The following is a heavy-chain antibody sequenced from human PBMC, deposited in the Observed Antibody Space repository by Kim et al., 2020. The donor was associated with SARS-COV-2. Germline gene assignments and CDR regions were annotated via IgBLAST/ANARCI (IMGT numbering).Heavy chain of an antibody. CDR2: ISYDGSNK. CDR1: GFTFSTYG. J-gene: IGHJ6*01. CDR3: AKDRTIQLCFKYYYTMDV. V-gene: IGHV3-30*18. Sequence: GGSLRLSCAASGFTFSTYGMHWVRQAPGKGLEWVAVISYDGSNKYYADSVKGRFTISRDNSKNTLYLQMNSLRAEDTAVYYCAKDRTIQLCFKYYYTMDV. D-gene: IGHD5-18*01.